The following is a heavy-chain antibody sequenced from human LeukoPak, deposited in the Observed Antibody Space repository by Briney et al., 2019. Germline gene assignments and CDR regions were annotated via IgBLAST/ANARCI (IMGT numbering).Heavy chain of an antibody. CDR3: ARYSSTWHSLGYMDV. CDR1: GYTFTGYY. D-gene: IGHD6-13*01. V-gene: IGHV1-2*02. CDR2: ISPNSGGT. Sequence: VASVKVSCKASGYTFTGYYMHWVRQAPGQGLEWMGWISPNSGGTKYAQKFQGRVTMTRDTSISTAYMELSRLRSDDTAVYYCARYSSTWHSLGYMDVWGKGTTVTISS. J-gene: IGHJ6*03.